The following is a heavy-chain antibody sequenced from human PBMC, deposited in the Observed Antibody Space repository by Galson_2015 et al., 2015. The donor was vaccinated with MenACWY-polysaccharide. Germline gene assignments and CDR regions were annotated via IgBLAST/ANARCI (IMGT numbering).Heavy chain of an antibody. CDR3: AREGSRIVFHAFDI. D-gene: IGHD6-13*01. J-gene: IGHJ3*02. V-gene: IGHV3-33*05. CDR1: AFTFRGSG. CDR2: IQNDGSIK. Sequence: SLRLSCAASAFTFRGSGMHWVRQAPGKGLEWVALIQNDGSIKVYADSVKGRFTISRDNSRNTLFLEMNSLRAEDTAVYFCAREGSRIVFHAFDIWGQGTMVTVSS.